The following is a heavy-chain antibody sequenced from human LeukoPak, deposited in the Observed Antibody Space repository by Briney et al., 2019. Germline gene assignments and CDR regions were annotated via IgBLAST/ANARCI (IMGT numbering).Heavy chain of an antibody. CDR2: INPNSGGT. CDR1: GYTFTGYY. J-gene: IGHJ5*02. V-gene: IGHV1-2*02. CDR3: ARDASYDFWSGYHRQPNWFDP. D-gene: IGHD3-3*01. Sequence: ASVKVSCKASGYTFTGYYMHWVRQAPGQGLEWMGWINPNSGGTNYAQKFQGRVTMTRDTSISTAYMELSRLRSDDTAVYYCARDASYDFWSGYHRQPNWFDPWGQGTLVTVSS.